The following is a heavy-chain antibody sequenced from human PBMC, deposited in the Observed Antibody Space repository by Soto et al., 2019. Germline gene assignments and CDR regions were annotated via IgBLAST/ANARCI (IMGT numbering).Heavy chain of an antibody. J-gene: IGHJ6*02. V-gene: IGHV3-53*01. Sequence: GGSLRLSCAASGFTVSSNYMSWVRQAPGKGLEWVSVIYSGGSTYYADSVKGRFTISRDNSKNTLYLQMNSLRAEDTAVYYCARDEANWSGYSYGFPYYYGMDVWGQGTTVTVSS. CDR2: IYSGGST. CDR3: ARDEANWSGYSYGFPYYYGMDV. D-gene: IGHD5-18*01. CDR1: GFTVSSNY.